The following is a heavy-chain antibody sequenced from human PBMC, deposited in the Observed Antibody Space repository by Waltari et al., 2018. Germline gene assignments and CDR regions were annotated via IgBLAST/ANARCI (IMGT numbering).Heavy chain of an antibody. Sequence: EVQLLESGGGLVQPGGSLRLSCAASGFTFSSYAMSWVRQAPGKGLDGVSAISGGGGSTYYADAGKGRFTISRDNSKNTLYLQMNSLRAEDTAVYYCAKALGGYSGYDGVDYWGQGTLVTVSS. CDR1: GFTFSSYA. CDR3: AKALGGYSGYDGVDY. J-gene: IGHJ4*02. V-gene: IGHV3-23*01. D-gene: IGHD5-12*01. CDR2: ISGGGGST.